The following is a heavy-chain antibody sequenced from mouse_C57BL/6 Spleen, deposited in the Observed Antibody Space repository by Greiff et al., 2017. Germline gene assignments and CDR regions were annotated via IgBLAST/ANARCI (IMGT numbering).Heavy chain of an antibody. CDR2: IHPNSGST. CDR1: GYTFTSYW. V-gene: IGHV1-64*01. J-gene: IGHJ1*03. Sequence: QVHVKQPGAELVKPGASVKLSCKASGYTFTSYWMHWVKQRPGQGLEWIGMIHPNSGSTNYNEKFKSKATLTVDKSSSTAYMQRSSLTSEDSAVYYCARPYYDYDGYFDVWGTGTTVTVSS. D-gene: IGHD2-4*01. CDR3: ARPYYDYDGYFDV.